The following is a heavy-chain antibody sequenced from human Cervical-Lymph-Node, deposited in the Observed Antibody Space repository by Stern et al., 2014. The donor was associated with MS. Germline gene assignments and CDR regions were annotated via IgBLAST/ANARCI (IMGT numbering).Heavy chain of an antibody. Sequence: VQLVESGAEVKKPGASVKVSCKVSGYTLTELSMHWVRQAPGKGLEWMGGFDPEDGETIYAQKFQGRVTMTADTSTEPDYMELSSLRFEDTAVYYCATDRDDFRSGYSAPTKGYGLDVWGQGPTVTVPS. CDR1: GYTLTELS. V-gene: IGHV1-24*01. J-gene: IGHJ6*02. CDR3: ATDRDDFRSGYSAPTKGYGLDV. CDR2: FDPEDGET. D-gene: IGHD3-3*01.